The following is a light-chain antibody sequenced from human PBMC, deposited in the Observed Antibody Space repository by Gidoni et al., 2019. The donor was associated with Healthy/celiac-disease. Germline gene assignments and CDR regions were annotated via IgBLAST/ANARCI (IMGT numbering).Light chain of an antibody. CDR1: QSVSSSY. Sequence: IVLTQSPGTLSLSPGERATLSCRASQSVSSSYLAWYQQKPGQAPRRLIYGASSRATGIPDRFSGSVSGTDFTLTISRLEPEDFAVYYCQQYGSSPTFGGGTKVEIK. J-gene: IGKJ4*01. CDR3: QQYGSSPT. CDR2: GAS. V-gene: IGKV3-20*01.